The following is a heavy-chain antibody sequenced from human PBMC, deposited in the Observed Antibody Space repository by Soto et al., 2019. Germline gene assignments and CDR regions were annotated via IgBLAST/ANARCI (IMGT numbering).Heavy chain of an antibody. J-gene: IGHJ6*02. CDR3: ARGSSSKYYGMDV. CDR1: GGPVSSGRYY. CDR2: VYYSGTT. Sequence: SETLSLTCTVSGGPVSSGRYYWSWIRQPPGKRLEWIGHVYYSGTTNYNPSLKSRVTISVDTSKNQFSLKLSSVTAADTAVYYCARGSSSKYYGMDVWGQGTTVTVSS. V-gene: IGHV4-61*01. D-gene: IGHD6-6*01.